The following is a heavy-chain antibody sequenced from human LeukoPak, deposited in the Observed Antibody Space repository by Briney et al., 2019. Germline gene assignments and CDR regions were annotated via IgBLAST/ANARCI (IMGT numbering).Heavy chain of an antibody. CDR1: GFAFNTYA. Sequence: GGSLRLSCVASGFAFNTYAMSWVRQAPGKGLEWVSALSGSGDRTYYAESVKGRFTISRDNSKNTLYLLMNSLRPEDTAVYYCAKDLSYGLDVWGQGTTVTVSS. J-gene: IGHJ6*02. V-gene: IGHV3-23*01. CDR3: AKDLSYGLDV. CDR2: LSGSGDRT.